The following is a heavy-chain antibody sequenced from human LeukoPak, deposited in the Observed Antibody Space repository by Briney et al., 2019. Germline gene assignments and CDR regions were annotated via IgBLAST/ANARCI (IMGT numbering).Heavy chain of an antibody. Sequence: GGSLRLSCAASGFTFSSYSMNWVRQAPGKGLEWVSSSSSSSSYIYYADSVKGRFTISRDNAKNSLYLQMNSLRAEDTAVYYCARGKERAPYGMDVWGQGTTVTVSS. D-gene: IGHD1-1*01. V-gene: IGHV3-21*01. J-gene: IGHJ6*02. CDR1: GFTFSSYS. CDR3: ARGKERAPYGMDV. CDR2: SSSSSSYI.